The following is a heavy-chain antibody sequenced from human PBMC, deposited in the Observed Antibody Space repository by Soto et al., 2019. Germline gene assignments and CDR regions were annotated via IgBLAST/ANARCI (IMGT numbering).Heavy chain of an antibody. J-gene: IGHJ4*02. CDR1: GFTFSSYW. CDR2: INPDGSAT. V-gene: IGHV3-74*01. D-gene: IGHD5-18*01. Sequence: GGSLRLSCAASGFTFSSYWMHWVRQAPGKGLVWVSRINPDGSATNYADSVKGRFTISRDNAKNTLYLQMNSLRAEDTAVFYCGRGGSDSPMAPVYWGQGTLVTVYS. CDR3: GRGGSDSPMAPVY.